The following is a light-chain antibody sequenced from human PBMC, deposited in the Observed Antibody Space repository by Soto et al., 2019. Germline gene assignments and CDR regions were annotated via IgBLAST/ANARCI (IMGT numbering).Light chain of an antibody. CDR3: AAWDDSLNGYV. CDR1: RSNLGSNT. Sequence: VLTQPPSASGTHGQRVNISCSGSRSNLGSNTVNWYQQLPGTAPKLLIYSNNQRPSGVPDRFSGSKSGTSASLAISGLQSEDEADYYWAAWDDSLNGYVFGTGTQLTVL. CDR2: SNN. V-gene: IGLV1-44*01. J-gene: IGLJ1*01.